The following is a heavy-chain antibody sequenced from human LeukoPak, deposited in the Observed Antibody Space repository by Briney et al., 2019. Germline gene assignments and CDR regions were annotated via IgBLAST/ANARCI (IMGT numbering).Heavy chain of an antibody. CDR1: GGTFSIYA. D-gene: IGHD3-9*01. J-gene: IGHJ6*02. CDR2: SIPILGIA. V-gene: IGHV1-69*04. Sequence: SVTVSFTASGGTFSIYAISWVRQAPGQGLEWMGRSIPILGIANYAQKFQGRVTITADKSTSTAYMELSSLRSEDTAVYYCARDPDYDILTGSRDYYYGMDVWGQGTTVTVSS. CDR3: ARDPDYDILTGSRDYYYGMDV.